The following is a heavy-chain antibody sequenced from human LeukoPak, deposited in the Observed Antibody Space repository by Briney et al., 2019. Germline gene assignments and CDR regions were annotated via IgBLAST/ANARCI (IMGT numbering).Heavy chain of an antibody. CDR2: ISTSSNTI. CDR3: ARVGFSSHFDY. D-gene: IGHD6-13*01. J-gene: IGHJ4*02. V-gene: IGHV3-48*04. CDR1: GFTFSSYN. Sequence: GGSLRLSCAASGFTFSSYNMNWVRQAPGKGLEWVSYISTSSNTIYYADSVKGRFTISRDNAKNSLYLQMNSLRAEDTAVYYCARVGFSSHFDYWGQGTLVTVSS.